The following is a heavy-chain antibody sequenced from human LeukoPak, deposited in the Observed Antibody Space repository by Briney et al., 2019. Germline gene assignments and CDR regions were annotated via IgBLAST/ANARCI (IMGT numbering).Heavy chain of an antibody. CDR1: GGSISSGSYY. J-gene: IGHJ5*02. Sequence: PSETLSLTCTVSGGSISSGSYYWRWIRQPAGKGLEYIGRIYTSGSTNYNPSLKSRVTISVDTSKNQFSLKLSSVTAADTAVYYCARYARGASTSSSWYGRGNWFDPWGQGTLVTVSS. D-gene: IGHD6-13*01. CDR2: IYTSGST. V-gene: IGHV4-61*02. CDR3: ARYARGASTSSSWYGRGNWFDP.